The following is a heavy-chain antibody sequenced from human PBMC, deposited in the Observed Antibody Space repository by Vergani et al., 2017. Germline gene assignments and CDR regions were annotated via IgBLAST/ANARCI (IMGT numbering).Heavy chain of an antibody. CDR1: GFTFDDYA. Sequence: VQLVESGGGLVQPGRSLRLSCAASGFTFDDYAMHWVRQAPGKGREWVSGISWNSCSIGYADSVKGRFTISRDNAKNSLYLQMNSLRAEDTALYYCAKVSVGGSSLDYWGQGTLVTVSS. V-gene: IGHV3-9*01. CDR2: ISWNSCSI. D-gene: IGHD6-6*01. CDR3: AKVSVGGSSLDY. J-gene: IGHJ4*02.